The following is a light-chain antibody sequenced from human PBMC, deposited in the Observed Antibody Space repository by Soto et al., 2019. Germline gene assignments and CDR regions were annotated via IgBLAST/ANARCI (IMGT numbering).Light chain of an antibody. CDR1: QSIGSW. J-gene: IGKJ1*01. CDR2: KAS. CDR3: QQYNSYSSWT. Sequence: DIQMTQSPSTLSASVGDRVTITCRASQSIGSWLAWYQQKPGKAPELLIYKASYLESGVPSRFSGSGSGTEFTLTISSLQPDDFAAYYCQQYNSYSSWTFGQGTKV. V-gene: IGKV1-5*03.